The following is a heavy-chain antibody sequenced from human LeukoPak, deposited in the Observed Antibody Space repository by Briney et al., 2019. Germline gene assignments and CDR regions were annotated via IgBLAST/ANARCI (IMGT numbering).Heavy chain of an antibody. D-gene: IGHD5-12*01. CDR2: ISYDGSNK. CDR3: ARDSGSSGYGNY. V-gene: IGHV3-30*04. CDR1: GFTFSSYA. J-gene: IGHJ4*02. Sequence: PGRSLRLSCAASGFTFSSYAMHWVRQAPGKGLEWVAVISYDGSNKYYADSVEGRFTMSRDNSKNTLYLQMNSLRAEDTAVYYCARDSGSSGYGNYWGQGTLVTVSS.